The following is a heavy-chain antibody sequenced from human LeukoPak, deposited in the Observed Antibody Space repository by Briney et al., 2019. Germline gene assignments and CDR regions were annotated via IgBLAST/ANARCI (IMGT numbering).Heavy chain of an antibody. Sequence: PSETLSLTCTVSGGSISSSSYYWGWIRQPPGKGLEWIGSIYYSGSTYYNPSLKSRVTISVDTSKNQFSLKLSSVTAADTAVYYCARRVVIIRWFDPWGQGTLVTVSS. CDR3: ARRVVIIRWFDP. CDR1: GGSISSSSYY. J-gene: IGHJ5*02. D-gene: IGHD3-3*01. V-gene: IGHV4-39*07. CDR2: IYYSGST.